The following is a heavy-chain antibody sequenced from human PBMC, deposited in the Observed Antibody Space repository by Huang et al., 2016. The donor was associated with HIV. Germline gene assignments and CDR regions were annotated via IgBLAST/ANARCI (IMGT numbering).Heavy chain of an antibody. J-gene: IGHJ5*02. CDR1: GGTFSSYA. CDR2: IIPIFGTA. V-gene: IGHV1-69*13. D-gene: IGHD5-18*01. Sequence: QVLLVQSGAEVRKPGSSVKVSCTAFGGTFSSYAISWVRQAPGQGLEWMGGIIPIFGTANYTQKFQGRGTITVDESTNTGYMELTRLTSEDTAVYYCARTAYSYGFRQGYNWFDPWGQGTPVTVSS. CDR3: ARTAYSYGFRQGYNWFDP.